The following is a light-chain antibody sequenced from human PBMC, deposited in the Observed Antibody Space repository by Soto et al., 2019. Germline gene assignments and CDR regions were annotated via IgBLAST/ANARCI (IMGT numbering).Light chain of an antibody. CDR2: GAP. CDR1: QSVSSSY. J-gene: IGKJ1*01. V-gene: IGKV3-20*01. Sequence: EIVLTQSPGTLSLSPGERATLSCRASQSVSSSYFAWYQHKSGQAPRRLIYGAPSRATGIPDRFSGSGSGTDFTLTISRLEPEDFAVYYCQQYGSSRTFGQGTKVEI. CDR3: QQYGSSRT.